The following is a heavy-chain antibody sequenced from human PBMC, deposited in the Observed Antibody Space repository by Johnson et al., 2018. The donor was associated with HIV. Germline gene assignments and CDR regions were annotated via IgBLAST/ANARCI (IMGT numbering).Heavy chain of an antibody. CDR2: ISSSGSTI. J-gene: IGHJ3*01. Sequence: QEQLVESGGGLVKPGGSLRLSCAASGFTFSDYYMSWIRQAPGKGLEWVSYISSSGSTIYYADSVKGRFTISRDKSKNKMYLQMNSLRDEDTAVYHCAKERLLHDAFDFWGQGTMVTVSS. D-gene: IGHD5-18*01. V-gene: IGHV3-11*04. CDR3: AKERLLHDAFDF. CDR1: GFTFSDYY.